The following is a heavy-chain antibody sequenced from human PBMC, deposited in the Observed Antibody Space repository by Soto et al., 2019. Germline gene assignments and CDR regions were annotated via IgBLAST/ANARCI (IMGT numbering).Heavy chain of an antibody. CDR1: GYTFTGYY. V-gene: IGHV1-2*04. Sequence: QVQLVQSGAEVKKPGASVKVSCKASGYTFTGYYTHWVRQAPGQGLEWMGWINPNSGGTNYAQKFQGWVTMTRDTSISTAYMELSRLRSDDTAVYYCAREPNCTNGVCTPYYYYGMDVWGQGTTVTVSS. CDR2: INPNSGGT. CDR3: AREPNCTNGVCTPYYYYGMDV. D-gene: IGHD2-8*01. J-gene: IGHJ6*02.